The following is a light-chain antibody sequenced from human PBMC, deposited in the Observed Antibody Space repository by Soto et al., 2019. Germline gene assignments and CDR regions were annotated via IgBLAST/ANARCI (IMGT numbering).Light chain of an antibody. J-gene: IGKJ5*01. CDR3: QQYTSSPIT. V-gene: IGKV1-5*03. CDR1: QSISGW. CDR2: KAS. Sequence: DIQMTQSPSTLSASVGDRVTITCRASQSISGWLAWYQQRPGKAPKLLVYKASSLESGVPSRFSGSGSGTXXXXXXXXXXXXXFATYYCQQYTSSPITFGQGTRLEIK.